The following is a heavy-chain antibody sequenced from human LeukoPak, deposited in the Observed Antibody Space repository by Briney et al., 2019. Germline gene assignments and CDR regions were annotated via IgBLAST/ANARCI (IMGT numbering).Heavy chain of an antibody. CDR2: MKPDGSEK. V-gene: IGHV3-7*01. D-gene: IGHD2-2*02. CDR1: GFTFSSYW. Sequence: PGGSLRLSCEVSGFTFSSYWMSWVPQAPGKGLEWVANMKPDGSEKYYVDSVKGRFTISRDNSKNSLYLQMNSLRAEDTAVYYCAREPRQAHLVYSTGDYWGQGTLVTVSS. CDR3: AREPRQAHLVYSTGDY. J-gene: IGHJ4*02.